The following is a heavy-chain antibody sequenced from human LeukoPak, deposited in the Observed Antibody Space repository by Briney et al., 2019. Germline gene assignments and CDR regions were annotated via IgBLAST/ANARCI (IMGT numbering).Heavy chain of an antibody. CDR1: GFTFSSYA. V-gene: IGHV3-23*01. CDR2: ISGSGGST. Sequence: GGSLRLSCAASGFTFSSYAMSWVRQAPGKGLEWVLAISGSGGSTYYADSVKGRFTISRDNSKNTLYLQMNSLRAEDTAVYYCARIGGRAFDIWGQGTMVTVSS. D-gene: IGHD3-16*01. CDR3: ARIGGRAFDI. J-gene: IGHJ3*02.